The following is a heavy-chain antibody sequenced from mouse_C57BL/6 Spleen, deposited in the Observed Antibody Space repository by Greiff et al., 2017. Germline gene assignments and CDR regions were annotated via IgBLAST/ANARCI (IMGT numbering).Heavy chain of an antibody. V-gene: IGHV1-53*01. J-gene: IGHJ2*01. D-gene: IGHD2-4*01. Sequence: QVQLQQPGTELVKPGASVKLSCKASGYTFTSYWMHWVKQRPGQGLEWIGNINPSNGGTNYNEKFKSKATLTVDKSSSTAYMQLSSLTSEDSAVLFCARGDYDGGYFDYWGQGTTLTVSS. CDR1: GYTFTSYW. CDR2: INPSNGGT. CDR3: ARGDYDGGYFDY.